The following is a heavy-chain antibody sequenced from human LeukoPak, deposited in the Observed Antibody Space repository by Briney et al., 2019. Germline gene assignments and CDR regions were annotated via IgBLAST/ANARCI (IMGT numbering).Heavy chain of an antibody. J-gene: IGHJ4*02. CDR2: NYPCDSYS. CDR1: GYSFTNFW. CDR3: ARFHGGSYDY. V-gene: IGHV5-51*01. D-gene: IGHD1-26*01. Sequence: GESLKISCKGSGYSFTNFWLGWVRQMPRKGLEGMGMNYPCDSYSRYSPSFQGQVTLSPDRSNTTAYLQWSSLKASDTAMYYCARFHGGSYDYWGQGTLVTVYS.